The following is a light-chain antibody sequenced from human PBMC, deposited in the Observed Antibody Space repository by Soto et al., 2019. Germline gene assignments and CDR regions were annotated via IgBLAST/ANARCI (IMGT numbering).Light chain of an antibody. V-gene: IGLV2-23*01. CDR1: SSDVGSYNL. Sequence: PASVSGSPGQSITISCTETSSDVGSYNLVSWYQHHPGKAPKLMIYEDNKRPSGVSNRFSGSKSGNTASLTISGLQAEDEADYYCCSYAGSNTYVFGTGTKVTVL. CDR2: EDN. CDR3: CSYAGSNTYV. J-gene: IGLJ1*01.